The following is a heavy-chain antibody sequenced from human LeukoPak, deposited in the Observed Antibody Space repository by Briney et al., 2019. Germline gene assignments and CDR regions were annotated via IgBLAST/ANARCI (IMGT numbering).Heavy chain of an antibody. J-gene: IGHJ6*02. D-gene: IGHD2-15*01. Sequence: SETLSLTCTVSGGSISSSSYYWGRIRQPPGKGLEWIGSIYYSGSTYYNPSLKSRVTISVDTSKNQFSLKLSSVTAADTAVYYCARALSPFTVGYTYYYYYGMDVWGQGTTVTVSS. CDR3: ARALSPFTVGYTYYYYYGMDV. CDR2: IYYSGST. CDR1: GGSISSSSYY. V-gene: IGHV4-39*01.